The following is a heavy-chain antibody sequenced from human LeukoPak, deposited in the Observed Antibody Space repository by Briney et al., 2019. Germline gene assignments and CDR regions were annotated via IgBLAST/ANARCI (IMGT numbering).Heavy chain of an antibody. D-gene: IGHD4-17*01. CDR3: ASTGSSLGYGDKTENNWFDP. CDR2: MHPNSGGT. Sequence: ASVKVSCKASGYTFTDYYLHWLRQAPGQGLEWMGWMHPNSGGTNYAQNFQGRVTMTRDTSITTAYMELSRLTSDDTAVYYCASTGSSLGYGDKTENNWFDPWGQGTLVTVSS. J-gene: IGHJ5*02. V-gene: IGHV1-2*02. CDR1: GYTFTDYY.